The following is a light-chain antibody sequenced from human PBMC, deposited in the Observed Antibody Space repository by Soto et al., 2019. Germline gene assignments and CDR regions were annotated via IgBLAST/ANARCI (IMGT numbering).Light chain of an antibody. J-gene: IGLJ1*01. CDR2: EVT. CDR3: NSYVGSNNYV. CDR1: SSDVGGYNY. Sequence: QSALTQPPSASGSPGQSVTISCTGTSSDVGGYNYVSWYQQHPGKAPKLMIYEVTKRPSGVPDRFSGSKSGNTASLTVSGLQADDEADYYCNSYVGSNNYVFGTGTKLTVL. V-gene: IGLV2-8*01.